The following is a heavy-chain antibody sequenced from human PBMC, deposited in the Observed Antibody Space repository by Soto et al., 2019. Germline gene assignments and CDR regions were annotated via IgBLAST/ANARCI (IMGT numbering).Heavy chain of an antibody. CDR3: ARRFGFGELLDAFDI. J-gene: IGHJ3*02. Sequence: GESLKISCKGSGYSFTSYWIGWVRQMPGKGLEWMGIIYPGDSDTRYSPSFQGQVIISADKSISTAYLQWSSLKASDTAMYYCARRFGFGELLDAFDIWGQGTMVTVSS. CDR2: IYPGDSDT. V-gene: IGHV5-51*01. CDR1: GYSFTSYW. D-gene: IGHD3-10*01.